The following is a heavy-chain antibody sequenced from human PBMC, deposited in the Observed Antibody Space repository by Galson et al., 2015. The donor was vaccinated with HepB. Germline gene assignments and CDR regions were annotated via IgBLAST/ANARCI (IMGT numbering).Heavy chain of an antibody. CDR1: GFTFSNYY. CDR2: IGSAGTSK. J-gene: IGHJ4*02. Sequence: SLRLSCTASGFTFSNYYMSWIRQAPGQGLEGVSYIGSAGTSKYNADSVKGRFTISRDNAKNSPYLQMNSLRADDTAVDYCARDRVATIDFDYWGQGTLVTVSS. CDR3: ARDRVATIDFDY. D-gene: IGHD5-12*01. V-gene: IGHV3-11*01.